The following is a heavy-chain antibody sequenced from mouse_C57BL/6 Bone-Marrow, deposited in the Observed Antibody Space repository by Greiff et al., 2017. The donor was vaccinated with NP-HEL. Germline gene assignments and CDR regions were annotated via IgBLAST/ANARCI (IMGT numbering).Heavy chain of an antibody. Sequence: QVQLQQSGPELVKPGASVKISCTASGYAFSSSWMNWVKQRPGKGLEWIGRIYPGDGDTNYNGKFKGKATLTADKSSSTAYMQLSSLTSEDSAVYFCARPITTVYYFDYWGQGTTLTVSS. CDR1: GYAFSSSW. D-gene: IGHD1-1*01. CDR2: IYPGDGDT. CDR3: ARPITTVYYFDY. V-gene: IGHV1-82*01. J-gene: IGHJ2*01.